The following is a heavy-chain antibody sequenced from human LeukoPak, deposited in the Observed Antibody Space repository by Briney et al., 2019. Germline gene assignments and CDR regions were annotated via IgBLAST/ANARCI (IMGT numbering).Heavy chain of an antibody. CDR1: GGSISSSGHY. J-gene: IGHJ5*02. CDR3: VRWQSGSMFHPP. CDR2: IYYSGTT. D-gene: IGHD3-10*02. V-gene: IGHV4-39*01. Sequence: TLSLTCTVSGGSISSSGHYWGWIRQPPGKGLEWIGSIYYSGTTAYNPSLKSRVTISVDTSKNQFSLKLSSVTAADTAVYYCVRWQSGSMFHPPWGQGTLVTVSS.